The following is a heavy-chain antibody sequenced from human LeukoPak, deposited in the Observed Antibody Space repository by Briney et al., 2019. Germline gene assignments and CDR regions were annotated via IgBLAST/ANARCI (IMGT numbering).Heavy chain of an antibody. CDR2: ISAYNGNT. J-gene: IGHJ4*02. Sequence: APVKVSCKASGYTFTSYGTSWVRQAPGQGLEWMGWISAYNGNTNYAQKLQGRVTMTTDTSTSTAYMELRSLRSDDTAVYYCARPYYDSSAPPYDYWGQGTLVTVSS. CDR1: GYTFTSYG. CDR3: ARPYYDSSAPPYDY. V-gene: IGHV1-18*01. D-gene: IGHD3-22*01.